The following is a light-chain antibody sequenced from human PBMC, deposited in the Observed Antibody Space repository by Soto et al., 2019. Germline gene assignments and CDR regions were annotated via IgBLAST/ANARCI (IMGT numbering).Light chain of an antibody. J-gene: IGKJ1*01. CDR2: GAS. CDR1: QSVTYN. Sequence: ETTLTQSPATLSTSPGERVTLSCRATQSVTYNLAWYQQKPGQAPRLLIYGASTRPAGVLARFSGRGSGTEFTLTISSLQPEDFAVYYCQQYNDWLWTFGQGTKVDIK. V-gene: IGKV3-15*01. CDR3: QQYNDWLWT.